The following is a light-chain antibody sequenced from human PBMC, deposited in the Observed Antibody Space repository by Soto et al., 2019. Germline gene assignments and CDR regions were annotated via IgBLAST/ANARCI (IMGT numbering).Light chain of an antibody. CDR2: EVS. CDR3: CSYAGSFVYV. CDR1: SIDVGGSNY. Sequence: QSVLTQPRSVSGSPGQSVTISCTGPSIDVGGSNYVSWYQQHPGRAPKLMIYEVSNRPSGVPDRFSGSKSGNTASLTISGLQAEDEADYYCCSYAGSFVYVFGIGTKVTVL. J-gene: IGLJ1*01. V-gene: IGLV2-11*01.